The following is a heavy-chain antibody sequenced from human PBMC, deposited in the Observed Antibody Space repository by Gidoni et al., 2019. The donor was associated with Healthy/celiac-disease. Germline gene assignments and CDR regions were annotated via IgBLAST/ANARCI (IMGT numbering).Heavy chain of an antibody. V-gene: IGHV3-30-3*01. Sequence: QVQLVESGGGVVHPGRSLRLSCAASGFPFSSYAMHWVRQAPGKGLEWVAVISYDGSNKYYADSVKGRFTISRDNSKNTLYLQMNSLRAEDTAVYYCARDRQQLVQGFDYWGQGTLVTVSS. CDR3: ARDRQQLVQGFDY. D-gene: IGHD6-13*01. CDR1: GFPFSSYA. J-gene: IGHJ4*02. CDR2: ISYDGSNK.